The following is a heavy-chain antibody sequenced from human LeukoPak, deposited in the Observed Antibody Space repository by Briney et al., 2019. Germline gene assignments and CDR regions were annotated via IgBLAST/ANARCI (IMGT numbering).Heavy chain of an antibody. CDR1: GGSVSSSDSY. J-gene: IGHJ4*02. CDR2: IYYGGTT. D-gene: IGHD2-21*01. V-gene: IGHV4-39*01. CDR3: ARRGLVVVPL. Sequence: SETLSLTCTVSGGSVSSSDSYWVWVRQPPGKGLEWTGSIYYGGTTYYNPSLKSRVTISADTSKNQFSLEVTSVTAADTAVYYCARRGLVVVPLWGQGTLVTVSS.